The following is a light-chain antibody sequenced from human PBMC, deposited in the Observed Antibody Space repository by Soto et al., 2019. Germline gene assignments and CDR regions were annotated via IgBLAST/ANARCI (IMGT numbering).Light chain of an antibody. Sequence: DIVMTQSPATLSVSPGERATLSCRASLTVNTNIAWYQQKPGQAPRHLIYYASTRATGIPARFSGSGSVKEFTLTISSVQSEDSAVYYCQQYNNWPPVATFGPGTKVEIK. CDR3: QQYNNWPPVAT. V-gene: IGKV3-15*01. CDR1: LTVNTN. J-gene: IGKJ3*01. CDR2: YAS.